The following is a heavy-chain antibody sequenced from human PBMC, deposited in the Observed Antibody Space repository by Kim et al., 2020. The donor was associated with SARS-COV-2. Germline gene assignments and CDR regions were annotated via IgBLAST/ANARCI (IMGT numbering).Heavy chain of an antibody. CDR1: GFTFIGHS. CDR2: IGGTSRST. Sequence: GGSLRHSCAASGFTFIGHSVNWVRQAPGKGLEWVSSIGGTSRSTYYAGAMKGRVTISIDDARSSVFLQINSLRAEDTAVYYCARESAEAFDIWGQGTMVTVFS. J-gene: IGHJ3*02. V-gene: IGHV3-21*06. CDR3: ARESAEAFDI.